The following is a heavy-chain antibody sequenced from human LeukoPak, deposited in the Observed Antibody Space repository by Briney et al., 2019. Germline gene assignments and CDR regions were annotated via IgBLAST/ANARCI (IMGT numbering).Heavy chain of an antibody. CDR2: LNTGGNST. V-gene: IGHV3-74*01. Sequence: PGGSLRLSCTASGFNFSNYWMHWVRQAPGKGLVWVSRLNTGGNSTIYADSVKGRFIISRDNAKSTLYLQMNSLRADDTGGYYCTREGAYDSGTYGAGDYWGQGTLVTVSS. CDR1: GFNFSNYW. CDR3: TREGAYDSGTYGAGDY. D-gene: IGHD3-10*01. J-gene: IGHJ4*02.